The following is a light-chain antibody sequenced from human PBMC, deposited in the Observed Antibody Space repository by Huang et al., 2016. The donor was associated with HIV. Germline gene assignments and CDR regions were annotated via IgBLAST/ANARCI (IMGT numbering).Light chain of an antibody. V-gene: IGKV1-39*01. J-gene: IGKJ4*01. CDR2: AAS. CDR1: QTITTY. Sequence: DIQMTQSPSSLSASVGDRVIMTCRASQTITTYLNWYQQRPGKAPKLLIYAASSLQIGVPSRFSGSGSGTDFTLTISSLQPEDFATYYCQQSYISLLSFGGGTKVAIK. CDR3: QQSYISLLS.